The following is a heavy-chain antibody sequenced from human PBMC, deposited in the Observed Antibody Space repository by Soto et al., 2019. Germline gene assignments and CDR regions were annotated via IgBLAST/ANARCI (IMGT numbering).Heavy chain of an antibody. Sequence: SETLSLTCTVSGGSIDSDDYYWTWIRQPPGKGLEWIGYIYSSGRTSYNPSLESRLTISIDTSKNQFSLHLNSVSAADTAVYFCARDRGNSPEFFDYWGQGTLVTVS. CDR2: IYSSGRT. CDR1: GGSIDSDDYY. CDR3: ARDRGNSPEFFDY. J-gene: IGHJ4*02. V-gene: IGHV4-30-4*01. D-gene: IGHD1-1*01.